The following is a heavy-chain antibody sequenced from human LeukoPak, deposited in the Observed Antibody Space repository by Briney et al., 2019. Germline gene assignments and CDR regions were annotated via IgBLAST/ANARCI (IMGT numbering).Heavy chain of an antibody. D-gene: IGHD6-13*01. V-gene: IGHV4-39*07. J-gene: IGHJ4*02. CDR1: GGSISSSSYY. Sequence: PSETLSLTCTVSGGSISSSSYYWGWIRQPPGKGLEWIGSIYYSGSTYYNPSLKSRVTISVDTSKNQFSLKLSSVTAADTAVYYCARYSSSWYGPQYYFDYWGQGTLVTVSS. CDR2: IYYSGST. CDR3: ARYSSSWYGPQYYFDY.